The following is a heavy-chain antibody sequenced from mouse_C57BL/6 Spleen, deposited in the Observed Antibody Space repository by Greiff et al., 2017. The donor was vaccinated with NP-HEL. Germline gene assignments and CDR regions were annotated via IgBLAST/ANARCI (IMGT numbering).Heavy chain of an antibody. CDR2: IWSGGST. CDR1: GFSLTSYG. V-gene: IGHV2-2*01. Sequence: VNLVESGPGLVQPSQSLSITCTVSGFSLTSYGVHWVRQSPGKGLEWLGVIWSGGSTDYNAAFISRLSISKDNSKSQVFFKMNSLQADDTAIYYCARKLPYGSSHNYAMDYWGQGTSVTVSS. J-gene: IGHJ4*01. D-gene: IGHD1-1*01. CDR3: ARKLPYGSSHNYAMDY.